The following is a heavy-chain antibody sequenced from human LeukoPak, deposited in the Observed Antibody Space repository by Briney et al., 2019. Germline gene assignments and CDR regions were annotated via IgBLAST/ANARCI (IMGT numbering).Heavy chain of an antibody. CDR2: IRSKAYGGTT. Sequence: PGRSLRLSCTASGFTFGDYAMSWFRQAPGKGLEWGGFIRSKAYGGTTEYAASVKGRFTISRDDSKSIAYLQMNSLKTEDTAVYYRTRDYYDSSGYYGSGHNWFDPWGQGTLVTVSS. D-gene: IGHD3-22*01. J-gene: IGHJ5*02. CDR1: GFTFGDYA. V-gene: IGHV3-49*03. CDR3: TRDYYDSSGYYGSGHNWFDP.